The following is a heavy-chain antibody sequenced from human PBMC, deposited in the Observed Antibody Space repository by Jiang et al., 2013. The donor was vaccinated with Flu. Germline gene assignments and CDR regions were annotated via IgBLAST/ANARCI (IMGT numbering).Heavy chain of an antibody. CDR3: AKGNPFLSRADLDY. J-gene: IGHJ4*02. Sequence: QLVESGGGLVQPGKSLRLSCVASGFTFDDYAMHWVRQAPGKGLEWVSGISWHSGNIVYAASVKGRFTISRDNAKNSLYLQMNSLRPEDTAFYYCAKGNPFLSRADLDYWGQGTLVTVSS. CDR1: GFTFDDYA. D-gene: IGHD6-6*01. CDR2: ISWHSGNI. V-gene: IGHV3-9*01.